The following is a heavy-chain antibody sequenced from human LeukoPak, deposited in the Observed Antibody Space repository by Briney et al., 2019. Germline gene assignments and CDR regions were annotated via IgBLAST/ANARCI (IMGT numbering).Heavy chain of an antibody. CDR2: IVDGGAA. J-gene: IGHJ5*02. D-gene: IGHD4/OR15-4a*01. Sequence: SESLSLTCETSGGAINICSYYWNCHRQPPGKDLEWLGYIVDGGAAYDNPARKSLVAISVDGSKIHFSLMLTSVAAAETAYYYGAREDYAESSPGDWLDPWGHGILVTVSS. CDR1: GGAINICSYY. V-gene: IGHV4-30-2*01. CDR3: AREDYAESSPGDWLDP.